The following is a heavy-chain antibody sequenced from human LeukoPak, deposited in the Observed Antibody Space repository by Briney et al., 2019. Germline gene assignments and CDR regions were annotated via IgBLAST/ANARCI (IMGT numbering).Heavy chain of an antibody. CDR1: GGSISSYY. D-gene: IGHD6-25*01. J-gene: IGHJ4*02. Sequence: PSETLSLTCTVSGGSISSYYWSWIRQPPGKGLEWIANIYHTGSTNYNPSLSSRVTISIDTAKNQFSLKLTSVTAADTAVYYCARRGRNSSGWQDYLWGQGSLVIVSS. V-gene: IGHV4-59*01. CDR2: IYHTGST. CDR3: ARRGRNSSGWQDYL.